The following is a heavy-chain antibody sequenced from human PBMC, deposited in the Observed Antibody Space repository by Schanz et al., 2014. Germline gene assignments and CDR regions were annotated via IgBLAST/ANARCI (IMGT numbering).Heavy chain of an antibody. Sequence: QVQLQASGPGLVKPSETLSLTCTVSGVSIGGYYWSWIRQPPGKGLEWIGYIFFSGSTTYNPSFIRRVTIAVDLSKTPFPLNLLSVTAADTAVYYCARLGVGDKAYYYYGTDVWGQGTTVLVSS. J-gene: IGHJ6*02. D-gene: IGHD1-26*01. CDR1: GVSIGGYY. CDR3: ARLGVGDKAYYYYGTDV. CDR2: IFFSGST. V-gene: IGHV4-59*08.